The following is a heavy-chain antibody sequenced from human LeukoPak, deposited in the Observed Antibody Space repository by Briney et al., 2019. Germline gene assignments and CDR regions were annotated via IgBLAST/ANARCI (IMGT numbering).Heavy chain of an antibody. J-gene: IGHJ4*02. Sequence: PGGSLRLPCAASGFTFSSYGMHWVRQAPGKGLEWVTFIRYDGSNKYYADSVKGRFTISRDNSKNSLYLQMNSLRTEDTALYYCVKDFGYCSGGSCPAFDFWGQGAPVTVSS. CDR2: IRYDGSNK. CDR1: GFTFSSYG. CDR3: VKDFGYCSGGSCPAFDF. D-gene: IGHD2-15*01. V-gene: IGHV3-30*02.